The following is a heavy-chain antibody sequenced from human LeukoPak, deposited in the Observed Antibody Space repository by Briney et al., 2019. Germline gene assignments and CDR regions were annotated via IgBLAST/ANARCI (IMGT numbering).Heavy chain of an antibody. CDR1: GFTFSSYA. V-gene: IGHV3-23*01. J-gene: IGHJ5*02. CDR3: AKDEVGTAAAGPKGWFDP. CDR2: ISGSGGST. Sequence: QAGGSLRLSCAASGFTFSSYAMSWVRQAPGKGLEWVSAISGSGGSTYYADSVKGRFTISRDNSKNTLYLQMNSLRAEDTAVYYCAKDEVGTAAAGPKGWFDPWGQGTLVTVSS. D-gene: IGHD6-13*01.